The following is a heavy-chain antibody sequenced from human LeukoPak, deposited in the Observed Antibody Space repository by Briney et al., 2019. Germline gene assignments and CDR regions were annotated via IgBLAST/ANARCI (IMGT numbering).Heavy chain of an antibody. Sequence: ASVKVSCKTSGYTFTGYYLHWVRQAPGQGLEWMGWINPNSGGTNYAQKFQGRVTMTRDTSITTVYMELSSLTSDDTGVYYCSRAPGYSAYGLPFDFWGQGTQVAASS. CDR3: SRAPGYSAYGLPFDF. CDR1: GYTFTGYY. J-gene: IGHJ4*02. CDR2: INPNSGGT. V-gene: IGHV1-2*02. D-gene: IGHD5-12*01.